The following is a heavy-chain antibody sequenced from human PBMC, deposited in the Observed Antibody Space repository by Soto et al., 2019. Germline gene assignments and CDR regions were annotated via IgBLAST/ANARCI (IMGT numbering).Heavy chain of an antibody. CDR3: VDSSYYYYGMDV. Sequence: QVQLVQSGAEVKKPGSSVKVSCKASGGTFSSYAISWVRQAPGQGLEWMGGIIPIFGTANYAQKFQGRVTITADESTSTAYMELSSLRSEDTAVYYRVDSSYYYYGMDVWGQGTTVTVSS. CDR2: IIPIFGTA. CDR1: GGTFSSYA. J-gene: IGHJ6*02. V-gene: IGHV1-69*01. D-gene: IGHD6-6*01.